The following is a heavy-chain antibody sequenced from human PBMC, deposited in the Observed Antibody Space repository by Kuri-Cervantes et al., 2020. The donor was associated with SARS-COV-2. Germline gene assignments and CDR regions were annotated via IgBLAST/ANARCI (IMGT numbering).Heavy chain of an antibody. CDR1: GGSISSSSYY. J-gene: IGHJ4*02. V-gene: IGHV4-39*01. Sequence: GSLRLSCTVSGGSISSSSYYWGWIRQPPGKGLEWIGSIYYSGSTYYNPSLKSRVTISVDTSKNQFSLKLSSVTAADTAVYYCARQLWTHFDYWGQGTLVTVSS. D-gene: IGHD5-18*01. CDR2: IYYSGST. CDR3: ARQLWTHFDY.